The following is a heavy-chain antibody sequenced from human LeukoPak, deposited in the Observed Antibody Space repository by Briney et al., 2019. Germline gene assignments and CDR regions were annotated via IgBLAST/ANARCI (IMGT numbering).Heavy chain of an antibody. CDR3: AKGFVGYGSGSYYIPRIVYGMDV. CDR1: GFTFSSYG. CDR2: ISYDGSNK. D-gene: IGHD3-10*01. V-gene: IGHV3-30*18. J-gene: IGHJ6*02. Sequence: GGSLRLSCAASGFTFSSYGMHWVRQAPGKGLEWVAVISYDGSNKYYADSVKGRFTISRDNSKNTLYPQMNSLRAEDTAVYYCAKGFVGYGSGSYYIPRIVYGMDVWGQGTTVTVSS.